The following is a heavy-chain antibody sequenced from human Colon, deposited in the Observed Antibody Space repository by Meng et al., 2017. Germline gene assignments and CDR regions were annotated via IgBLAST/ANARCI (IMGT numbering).Heavy chain of an antibody. CDR2: INSDGSST. Sequence: GESLKISCAASGFTFSSYWMHWVRQAPGKGLVWVSRINSDGSSTSYADSVKGRFTISRDNAKNTLYLQMNSLRAEDTAVYYCARVVVGANSLRYYYGMDVWGQGTTVTVSS. V-gene: IGHV3-74*01. D-gene: IGHD2-15*01. CDR3: ARVVVGANSLRYYYGMDV. CDR1: GFTFSSYW. J-gene: IGHJ6*02.